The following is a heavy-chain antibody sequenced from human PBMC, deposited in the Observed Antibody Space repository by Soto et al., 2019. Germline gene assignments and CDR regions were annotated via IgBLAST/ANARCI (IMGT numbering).Heavy chain of an antibody. CDR2: IIPIFGTA. D-gene: IGHD2-15*01. CDR3: ARSGEVVVDGTCAYYYGMDV. J-gene: IGHJ6*02. V-gene: IGHV1-69*13. Sequence: GASVKVSCKASGGTFSSYAISWVRQAPGQGLEWMGGIIPIFGTANYAQKFQGRVTITADESTSTAYMELSSLRSEDTAVYYCARSGEVVVDGTCAYYYGMDVWGQXTTVTVSS. CDR1: GGTFSSYA.